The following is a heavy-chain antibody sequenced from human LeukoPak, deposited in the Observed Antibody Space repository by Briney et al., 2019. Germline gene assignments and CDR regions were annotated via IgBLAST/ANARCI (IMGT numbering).Heavy chain of an antibody. CDR3: ARGHYDSSGYYYFDY. V-gene: IGHV3-11*01. Sequence: GGSLRLSCAASGFTFKDYWMTWVRQAPGKGLEWVSYISSSGSTIYYADSVKGRFTISRDNAKNSLYLQMNSLRAEDTAVYYCARGHYDSSGYYYFDYWGQGTLVTVSS. D-gene: IGHD3-22*01. CDR1: GFTFKDYW. J-gene: IGHJ4*02. CDR2: ISSSGSTI.